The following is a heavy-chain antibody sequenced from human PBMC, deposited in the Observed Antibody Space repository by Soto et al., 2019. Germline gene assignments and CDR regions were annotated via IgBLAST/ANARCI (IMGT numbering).Heavy chain of an antibody. D-gene: IGHD6-6*01. CDR2: IYYSGST. CDR1: GGSISSSSYY. CDR3: ARLSDSSSH. V-gene: IGHV4-39*01. J-gene: IGHJ4*02. Sequence: QLQLQESGPGLVKPSETLSLTCTVSGGSISSSSYYWGWIRQPPGKGLEWIGSIYYSGSTYYNPSHKSRGTISVDTSKYQSSLKRSSVTAADTAVYYCARLSDSSSHWGQGTLVTVSS.